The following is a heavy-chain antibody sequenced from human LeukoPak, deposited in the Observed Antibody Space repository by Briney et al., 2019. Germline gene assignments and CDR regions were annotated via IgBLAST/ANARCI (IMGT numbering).Heavy chain of an antibody. CDR1: GGSISSGSYY. D-gene: IGHD3-10*01. CDR2: IYTSGST. V-gene: IGHV4-61*02. Sequence: SQTLSLTCTVSGGSISSGSYYWSWIRQPAGKGLEWIGRIYTSGSTNYNPSLKSRVTISVDTSKNQFSLKLSSVTAADTAVYYCARELITMVRGVIIAYNWFDPWGKGTTVTISS. J-gene: IGHJ5*01. CDR3: ARELITMVRGVIIAYNWFDP.